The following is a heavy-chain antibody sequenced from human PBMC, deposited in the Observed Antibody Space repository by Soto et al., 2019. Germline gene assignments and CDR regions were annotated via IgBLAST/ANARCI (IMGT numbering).Heavy chain of an antibody. Sequence: EVQLLESGGGLVQPGGSLRLSCAASGFTFSSYAMSWVRQAPGKGLEWVSAISGSGGSTYYADSVKGRFTISRDNSKNTLYLQINSLRAEDTAVYYCAKVPGYCSGGSCPGDYWGQGTLVTVSS. D-gene: IGHD2-15*01. CDR3: AKVPGYCSGGSCPGDY. CDR1: GFTFSSYA. CDR2: ISGSGGST. V-gene: IGHV3-23*01. J-gene: IGHJ4*02.